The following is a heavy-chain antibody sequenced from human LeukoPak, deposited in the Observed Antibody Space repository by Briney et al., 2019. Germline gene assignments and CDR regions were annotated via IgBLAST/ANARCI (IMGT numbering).Heavy chain of an antibody. V-gene: IGHV3-23*01. Sequence: GGSLRLSCAASGFTFSSYAMSWVRQAPGEGLEWVSAISGSGGSTYYADSVKGRFTISRDNSKNTLYLQMDSLRAEDTAVYYCAKGAWDCSSTSCYFNWFDPWGQGTLVTVSS. CDR1: GFTFSSYA. J-gene: IGHJ5*02. CDR2: ISGSGGST. CDR3: AKGAWDCSSTSCYFNWFDP. D-gene: IGHD2-2*01.